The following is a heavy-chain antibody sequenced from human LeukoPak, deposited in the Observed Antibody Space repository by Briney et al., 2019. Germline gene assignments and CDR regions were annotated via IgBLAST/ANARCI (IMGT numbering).Heavy chain of an antibody. J-gene: IGHJ4*02. D-gene: IGHD2-21*02. V-gene: IGHV4-34*01. CDR1: GGSFSGYY. CDR3: AGDGRYCGGDCYSGFDY. Sequence: SETLSLTCAVYGGSFSGYYWSWIRQPPGKGLEWIGEINHSGSTNYNPSLKSRVTISVDTSKNQFSLKLSSVTAADTAVYYCAGDGRYCGGDCYSGFDYWGQGTLVTVSS. CDR2: INHSGST.